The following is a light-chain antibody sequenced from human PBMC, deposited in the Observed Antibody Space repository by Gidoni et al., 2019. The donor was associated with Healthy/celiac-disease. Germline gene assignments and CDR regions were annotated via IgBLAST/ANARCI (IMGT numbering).Light chain of an antibody. V-gene: IGKV1-5*03. CDR2: KAS. CDR3: QQYNSYPT. J-gene: IGKJ1*01. CDR1: QSISSW. Sequence: DIQMTQSPSTLSASVGDRVTITCRASQSISSWLAWYQQKPGKAPKLLIYKASSLESGVPSRFSGSGSGTEFTLTISSLQPDDFATYYCQQYNSYPTFXQXTKVEIK.